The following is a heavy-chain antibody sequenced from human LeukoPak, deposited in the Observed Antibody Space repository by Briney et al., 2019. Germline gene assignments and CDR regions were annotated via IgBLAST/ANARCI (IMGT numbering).Heavy chain of an antibody. Sequence: PSETLSLTCTVSGGSISSGSYYWSWIRQPPGKGLEWIGYIYYSGSTNYNPSLKSRVTISVDTSKNQFSLKLSSVTAADTAVYYCARSSYAAWGGGMKEMATITLFDYWGQGTLVTVSS. CDR2: IYYSGST. V-gene: IGHV4-61*01. D-gene: IGHD5-24*01. CDR3: ARSSYAAWGGGMKEMATITLFDY. CDR1: GGSISSGSYY. J-gene: IGHJ4*02.